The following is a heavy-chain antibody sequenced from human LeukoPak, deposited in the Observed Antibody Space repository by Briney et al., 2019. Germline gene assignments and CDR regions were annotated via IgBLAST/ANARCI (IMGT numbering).Heavy chain of an antibody. V-gene: IGHV3-23*01. CDR2: ISGSGGTT. D-gene: IGHD3-16*01. Sequence: GGSLRLSCEASGFIFSTHAMSWVRLAPGKGLEWVSGISGSGGTTNSADSVKGRFTISRDNSKKTLYLQMDSLRAEDTAVYYCSRGHGYGYVEGYYYCHGMDVWGQGTTVTVSS. CDR1: GFIFSTHA. J-gene: IGHJ6*02. CDR3: SRGHGYGYVEGYYYCHGMDV.